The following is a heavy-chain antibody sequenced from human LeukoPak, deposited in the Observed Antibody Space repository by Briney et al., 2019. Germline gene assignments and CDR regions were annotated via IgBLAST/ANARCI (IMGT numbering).Heavy chain of an antibody. CDR1: GFTFSTYG. Sequence: GGSLRLSCATSGFTFSTYGMDWLRQAPGKGLEWVAFIKNDGSNKYYTDSVKGRFAVSRDNSRKTLYLHMSSLRVEDTAVYYCATHSLYSSTWFDPWGQGTLVTVSS. CDR3: ATHSLYSSTWFDP. CDR2: IKNDGSNK. D-gene: IGHD2-2*01. J-gene: IGHJ5*02. V-gene: IGHV3-30*02.